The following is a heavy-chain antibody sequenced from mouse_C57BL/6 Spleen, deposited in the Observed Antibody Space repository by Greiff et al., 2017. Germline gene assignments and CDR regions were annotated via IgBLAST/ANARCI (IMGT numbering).Heavy chain of an antibody. CDR3: ARAGAPPGYYFDY. CDR1: GFTFSSYA. CDR2: ISDGGSYT. V-gene: IGHV5-4*03. Sequence: DVKLVESGGGLVKPGGSLKLSCAASGFTFSSYAMSWVRQTPEKRLEWVATISDGGSYTYYPDNVKGRFTISRDNAKNNLYLQMSHLKSEDTAMYYCARAGAPPGYYFDYWGQGTTLTVSS. J-gene: IGHJ2*01.